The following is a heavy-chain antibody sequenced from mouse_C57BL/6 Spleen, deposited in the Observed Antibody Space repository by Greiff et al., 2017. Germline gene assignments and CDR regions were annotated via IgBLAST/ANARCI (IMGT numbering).Heavy chain of an antibody. CDR2: IDPETGGT. Sequence: LQESGAELVRPGASVTLSCKASGYTFTDYEMHWVKQTPVHGLEWIGAIDPETGGTAYNQKFKGKAILTADKSSSTAYMELRSLTSEDSAVYYCTIRSNWYFDVWGTGTTVTVSS. V-gene: IGHV1-15*01. CDR1: GYTFTDYE. CDR3: TIRSNWYFDV. J-gene: IGHJ1*03.